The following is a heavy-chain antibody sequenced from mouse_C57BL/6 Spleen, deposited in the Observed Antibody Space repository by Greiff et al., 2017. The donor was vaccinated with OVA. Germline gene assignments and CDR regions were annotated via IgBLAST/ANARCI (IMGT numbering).Heavy chain of an antibody. CDR3: ARHDYGDAMDY. CDR1: GFTFSDYG. CDR2: ISNLAYSI. Sequence: EVMLVESGGGLVQPGGSLKLSCAASGFTFSDYGMAWVRQAPRKGPEWVAFISNLAYSIYYADTVTGRFTISRENAKNTLYLEMSSLRSEDTAMYYCARHDYGDAMDYWGQGTSVTVSS. D-gene: IGHD1-1*02. J-gene: IGHJ4*01. V-gene: IGHV5-15*01.